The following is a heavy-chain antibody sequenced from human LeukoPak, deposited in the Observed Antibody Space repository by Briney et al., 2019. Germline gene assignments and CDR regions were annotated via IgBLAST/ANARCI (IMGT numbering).Heavy chain of an antibody. Sequence: GGSLRLSCSDSGFTFSRYAMHWVRQAPGKGLEYVSAINSNGGSTYYADSVKGRFTISRDNSRNTLHLQMSSLRVEDTAVYYCVKDSSSGSYFDYWGQGTLVTVSS. CDR1: GFTFSRYA. V-gene: IGHV3-64D*06. CDR3: VKDSSSGSYFDY. CDR2: INSNGGST. J-gene: IGHJ4*02. D-gene: IGHD3-10*01.